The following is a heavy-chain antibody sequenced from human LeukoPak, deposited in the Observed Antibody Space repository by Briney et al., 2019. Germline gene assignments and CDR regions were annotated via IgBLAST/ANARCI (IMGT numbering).Heavy chain of an antibody. CDR3: ARIGWFGDAFDI. CDR1: GGSFSGYY. J-gene: IGHJ3*02. CDR2: INHSGST. V-gene: IGHV4-34*01. D-gene: IGHD3-10*01. Sequence: SETLSLTCAVYGGSFSGYYWSWIRQPPGKGLEWIGEINHSGSTNYNPSLKSRVTISVDTSKNQFSLKLSSVTAADTAVYYCARIGWFGDAFDIWGQGTMVTVSS.